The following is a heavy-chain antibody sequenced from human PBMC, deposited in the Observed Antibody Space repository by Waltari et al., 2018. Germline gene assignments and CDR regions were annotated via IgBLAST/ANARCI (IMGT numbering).Heavy chain of an antibody. V-gene: IGHV4-59*11. CDR2: IYYSGST. Sequence: QVQLQESGPGLVKPSETLSLTCTVPGGSISSHYCSWLRQPPGKGLEWIGYIYYSGSTNYNPSLKSRVTISVDTSKNQFSLKLSSVTAADTAVYYCARNTYYDFWSGYYFDYWGQGTLVTVSS. CDR1: GGSISSHY. D-gene: IGHD3-3*01. CDR3: ARNTYYDFWSGYYFDY. J-gene: IGHJ4*02.